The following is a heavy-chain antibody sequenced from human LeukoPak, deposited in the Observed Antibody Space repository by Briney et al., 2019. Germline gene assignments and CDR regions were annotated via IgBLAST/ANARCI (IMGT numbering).Heavy chain of an antibody. J-gene: IGHJ4*02. Sequence: SETLSLTCTVSGGSISSYYWSWIRQPPGKGLEWIGYIYYRESTNYNPSLKSRVTISVDTSKNQFSLKLSSVTAADTAVYYCARVGGLLWFGTFDYWGQGTLVTVSS. CDR3: ARVGGLLWFGTFDY. V-gene: IGHV4-59*01. D-gene: IGHD3-10*01. CDR2: IYYREST. CDR1: GGSISSYY.